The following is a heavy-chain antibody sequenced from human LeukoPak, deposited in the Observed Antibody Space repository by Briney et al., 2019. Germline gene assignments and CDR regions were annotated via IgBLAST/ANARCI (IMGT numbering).Heavy chain of an antibody. J-gene: IGHJ3*02. CDR2: INPNSGGT. D-gene: IGHD1-26*01. Sequence: ASVKVSCKASGYTFTGYYMHWVRQAPGQGLEWMGWINPNSGGTNYAQKFQGRVTMTRDTSISTAYMELSRLRSDDTAVYYCARVRASGQAFDIWGQGTMVTVSS. V-gene: IGHV1-2*02. CDR3: ARVRASGQAFDI. CDR1: GYTFTGYY.